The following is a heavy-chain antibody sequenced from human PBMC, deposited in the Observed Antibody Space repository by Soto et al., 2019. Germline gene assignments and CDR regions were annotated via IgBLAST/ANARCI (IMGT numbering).Heavy chain of an antibody. CDR1: GFTFSSYG. Sequence: GGSLRLSCAASGFTFSSYGMHWVRQAPGKGLEWVAVIWYDGSNKYYADSVKGRFTISRDNSKNTLYLQMNSLRAEDTAVYYCAREPWGGERLDYWGQGTLVTVSS. V-gene: IGHV3-33*01. CDR2: IWYDGSNK. CDR3: AREPWGGERLDY. J-gene: IGHJ4*02. D-gene: IGHD3-16*01.